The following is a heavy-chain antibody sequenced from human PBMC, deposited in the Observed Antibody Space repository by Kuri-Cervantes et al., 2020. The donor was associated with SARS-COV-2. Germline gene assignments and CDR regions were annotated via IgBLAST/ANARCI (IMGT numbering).Heavy chain of an antibody. Sequence: SQTLSLTCAVSGYSISSGYYWGWIRQPPGKGLEWIASVYHSGSTSYSPSLKSRVTISVDASKNQFSLKLSSVTAADTAVYYCARHGDSGWYNYYYYMDVWGKGTTVTV. CDR3: ARHGDSGWYNYYYYMDV. CDR1: GYSISSGYY. J-gene: IGHJ6*03. V-gene: IGHV4-38-2*01. CDR2: VYHSGST. D-gene: IGHD6-19*01.